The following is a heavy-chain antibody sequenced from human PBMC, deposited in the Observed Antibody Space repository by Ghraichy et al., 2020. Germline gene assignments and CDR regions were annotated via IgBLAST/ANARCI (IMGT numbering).Heavy chain of an antibody. CDR3: ARGTMSLNYLYFGMDV. D-gene: IGHD1-7*01. Sequence: SQTLSLPFPFSFFSLPPPPSSFLFLLQSPVNCVEWIGYIYYDGSTYNNPSLQRRVTTSVDMSKNQISLQLTSVTAADTAVYFCARGTMSLNYLYFGMDVWGPGTSVTVSS. J-gene: IGHJ6*02. CDR2: IYYDGST. CDR1: FFSLPPPPSS. V-gene: IGHV4-30-4*01.